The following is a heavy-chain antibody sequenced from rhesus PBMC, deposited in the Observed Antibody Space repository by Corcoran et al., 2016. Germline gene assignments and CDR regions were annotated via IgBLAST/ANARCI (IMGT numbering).Heavy chain of an antibody. J-gene: IGHJ4*01. D-gene: IGHD2-2*01. Sequence: QLQLQESGPGLVKPSETLSLTCAVSGGSISSNYWSWIRQPPGKGLEWIGRMAGSGKSTASHPSLKSRVTISTDTSKNQFSLKLSSVTAADTAVYYCAREAQLATFDYWGQGVLVTVSS. CDR2: MAGSGKST. CDR1: GGSISSNY. CDR3: AREAQLATFDY. V-gene: IGHV4-173*01.